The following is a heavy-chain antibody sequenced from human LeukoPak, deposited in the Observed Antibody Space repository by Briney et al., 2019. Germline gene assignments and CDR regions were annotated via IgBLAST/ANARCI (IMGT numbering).Heavy chain of an antibody. Sequence: PGGSLRLSCAASGFTFSSYWMHWVRQAPGKGLVWVSRINSDGSSTSYADSVKGRFTISRDNAKNTLYLQMNSLRAEDTAVYYCARPHDSSGPYDAFDIWGQGTMVTVSS. V-gene: IGHV3-74*01. D-gene: IGHD3-22*01. CDR3: ARPHDSSGPYDAFDI. CDR1: GFTFSSYW. J-gene: IGHJ3*02. CDR2: INSDGSST.